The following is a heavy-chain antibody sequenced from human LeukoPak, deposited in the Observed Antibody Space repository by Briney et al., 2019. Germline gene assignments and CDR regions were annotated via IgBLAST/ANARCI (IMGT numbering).Heavy chain of an antibody. V-gene: IGHV3-66*03. CDR3: AKDSSSRGWYFEH. CDR1: PYSISTGHY. CDR2: IS. D-gene: IGHD6-19*01. J-gene: IGHJ4*02. Sequence: PSETLSLTCSVSPYSISTGHYWGWIRQPPGKGLEWVSFISFDADSVKGRLTISRDNSKNTVYLQMNRLRAEDTAVYFCAKDSSSRGWYFEHWGQGTLVTVSS.